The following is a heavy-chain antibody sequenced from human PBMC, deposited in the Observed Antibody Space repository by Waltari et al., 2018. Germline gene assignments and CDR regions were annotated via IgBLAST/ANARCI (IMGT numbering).Heavy chain of an antibody. J-gene: IGHJ3*01. V-gene: IGHV4-39*07. CDR2: IYGRSGRT. CDR1: GGSFSSYW. Sequence: QVQLQESGPGLVKPSETLSLTCGVSGGSFSSYWWGWIRQPPGKGLEWIGSIYGRSGRTEYNPALKSRATISRDTSKNQFSLKLSSVIAADTAVYNCARHRENDAFDVWGQGLRVTVSA. D-gene: IGHD3-10*01. CDR3: ARHRENDAFDV.